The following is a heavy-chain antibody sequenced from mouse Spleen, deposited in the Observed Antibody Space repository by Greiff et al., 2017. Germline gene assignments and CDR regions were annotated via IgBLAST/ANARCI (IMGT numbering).Heavy chain of an antibody. CDR3: AIFYYDYDRGFAY. Sequence: VKLMESGPGLVAPSQSLSITCTVSGFSLSRYSVHWVRQPPGKGLEWLGMIWGGGSTDYNSALKSRLSISKDNSKSQVFLKMNSLQTDDTAMYYCAIFYYDYDRGFAYWGQGTLVTVSA. V-gene: IGHV2-6-4*01. D-gene: IGHD2-4*01. CDR1: GFSLSRYS. CDR2: IWGGGST. J-gene: IGHJ3*01.